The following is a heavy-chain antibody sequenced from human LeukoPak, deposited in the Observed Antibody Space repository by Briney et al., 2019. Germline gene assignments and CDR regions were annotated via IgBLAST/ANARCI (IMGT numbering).Heavy chain of an antibody. CDR1: GYTFTGYR. D-gene: IGHD3-3*01. J-gene: IGHJ5*02. V-gene: IGHV1-2*02. Sequence: ASVKVSCKTSGYTFTGYRLQWLRQAPGQGLEWMGDINPNSGDTNYAQKLQGRVTMTRETAISTVYIGLNRLRTDDTAVYYCARCGRMRIFGAAGRTGFDPWGQGTLVIVSS. CDR2: INPNSGDT. CDR3: ARCGRMRIFGAAGRTGFDP.